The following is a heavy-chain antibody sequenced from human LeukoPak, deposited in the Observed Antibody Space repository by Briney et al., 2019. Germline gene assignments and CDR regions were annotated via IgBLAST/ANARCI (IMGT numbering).Heavy chain of an antibody. CDR1: GYTLTELS. D-gene: IGHD2-21*01. J-gene: IGHJ4*02. CDR2: FDPEDGET. CDR3: ASSAYCGGDCYRSPSFDY. V-gene: IGHV1-24*01. Sequence: GASVKVSCKVSGYTLTELSMHWVRQAPGKGLEWMGGFDPEDGETIYAQKFQGRVTMTRDTSTSTVYMELSSLRSEDTAVYYCASSAYCGGDCYRSPSFDYWGQGTLVTVSS.